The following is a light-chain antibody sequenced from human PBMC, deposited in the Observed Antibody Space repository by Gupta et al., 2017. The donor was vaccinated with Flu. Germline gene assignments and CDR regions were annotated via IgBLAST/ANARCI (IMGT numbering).Light chain of an antibody. J-gene: IGLJ1*01. V-gene: IGLV3-25*03. Sequence: GQTARITCSGDALPNKYVYWFQQKPGQAPALLIYKDTERPSGIPERFSASGSGTSVTLTISGVRAEDEADYYCQSADSTSTYYVFGAGTKVTVL. CDR1: ALPNKY. CDR3: QSADSTSTYYV. CDR2: KDT.